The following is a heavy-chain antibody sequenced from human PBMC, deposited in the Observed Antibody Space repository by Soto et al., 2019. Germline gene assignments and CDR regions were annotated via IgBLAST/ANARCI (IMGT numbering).Heavy chain of an antibody. CDR3: ARGKAVGGHGDYDS. CDR1: GFTFSSYW. Sequence: PGGSLRLSCAASGFTFSSYWMHWVRQAPGKGLVWVSRINSDESGTNYADSVKGRFTISRDNAKNTLYLQMNSLRAEDAAVYYCARGKAVGGHGDYDSSGQATLVTVSS. J-gene: IGHJ5*01. D-gene: IGHD4-17*01. CDR2: INSDESGT. V-gene: IGHV3-74*01.